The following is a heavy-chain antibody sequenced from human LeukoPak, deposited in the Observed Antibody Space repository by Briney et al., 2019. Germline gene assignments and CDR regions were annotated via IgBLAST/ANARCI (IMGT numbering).Heavy chain of an antibody. CDR1: GFTFSNTW. CDR3: ARDKTHTDAFDI. D-gene: IGHD5-18*01. CDR2: IKQDGSEK. V-gene: IGHV3-7*01. J-gene: IGHJ3*02. Sequence: GGSLRLSCAASGFTFSNTWMSWVRQAPGKGLEWVANIKQDGSEKYYVDSVKGRFTISRDNAKNSLYLQMNSLRAEDTAVYYCARDKTHTDAFDIWGQGTMVTVSS.